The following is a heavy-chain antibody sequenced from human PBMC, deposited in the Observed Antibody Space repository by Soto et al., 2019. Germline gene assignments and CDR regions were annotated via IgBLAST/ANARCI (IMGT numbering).Heavy chain of an antibody. CDR3: ARDTQLVYRYYGMDV. J-gene: IGHJ6*02. D-gene: IGHD2-8*01. Sequence: EVQLVESGGGLVQPGGSLRLSCAAYGFTVSDNFMNWVRQAPGKGLEWVSLIYSGGRTYYADSVKGRFTISRDNSKNTLYLQMNGLRAEDTAVYYCARDTQLVYRYYGMDVWGQGTTVTVSS. CDR1: GFTVSDNF. CDR2: IYSGGRT. V-gene: IGHV3-66*01.